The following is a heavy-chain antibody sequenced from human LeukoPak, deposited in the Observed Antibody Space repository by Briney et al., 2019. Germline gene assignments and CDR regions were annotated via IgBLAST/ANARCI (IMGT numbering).Heavy chain of an antibody. CDR1: GGSISSDTYY. J-gene: IGHJ4*02. CDR2: INHSGST. V-gene: IGHV4-39*07. Sequence: SETLSLTCTVSGGSISSDTYYWSWIRQPPGKGLEWIGEINHSGSTNYNPSLKSRVTISVDTSKNQFSLKLNSVTAADTAVYYCARRRNLGTYFDYWGQGTLVTVSS. CDR3: ARRRNLGTYFDY. D-gene: IGHD3-16*01.